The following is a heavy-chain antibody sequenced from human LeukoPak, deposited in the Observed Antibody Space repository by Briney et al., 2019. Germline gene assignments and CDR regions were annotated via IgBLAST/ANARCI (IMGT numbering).Heavy chain of an antibody. V-gene: IGHV4-59*01. CDR3: ARDPGHFDY. J-gene: IGHJ4*02. CDR1: GGLIRTYY. CDR2: IYHSGNT. Sequence: PSETLSLTCTVSGGLIRTYYWSWIRQPPGKGLEWMGYIYHSGNTDYNPSLKSRVTISVDSSKNQFSLKLSSVTAADTAVYYCARDPGHFDYWGQGTLVTVSS.